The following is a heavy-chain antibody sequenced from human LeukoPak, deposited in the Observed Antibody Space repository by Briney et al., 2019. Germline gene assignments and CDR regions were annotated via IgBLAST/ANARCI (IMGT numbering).Heavy chain of an antibody. CDR1: GGSITSYY. D-gene: IGHD3-22*01. J-gene: IGHJ4*02. CDR3: ARVGYYDSSGYSEY. V-gene: IGHV4-59*01. CDR2: IYYSGST. Sequence: PSETLSLTCTVSGGSITSYYWSWIRQPPGKGLEWIGYIYYSGSTKYNPSLKSRLTISVDTSKNQFSLKLSSVTAADTAVYYCARVGYYDSSGYSEYWGQGTLVTVSS.